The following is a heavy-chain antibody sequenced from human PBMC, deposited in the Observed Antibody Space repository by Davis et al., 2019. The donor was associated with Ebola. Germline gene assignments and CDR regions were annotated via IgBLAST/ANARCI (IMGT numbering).Heavy chain of an antibody. Sequence: AASVKVSCKASGYTFTSYAMHWVRQAPGQRLEWMGWINAGNGNTKYSQKFQGRVTITRDTSASTAYMELSSLRSEDTAVYYCARDPYDYSFQYYGLDVWGKGATVTVSS. CDR2: INAGNGNT. J-gene: IGHJ6*04. D-gene: IGHD4-11*01. CDR1: GYTFTSYA. V-gene: IGHV1-3*01. CDR3: ARDPYDYSFQYYGLDV.